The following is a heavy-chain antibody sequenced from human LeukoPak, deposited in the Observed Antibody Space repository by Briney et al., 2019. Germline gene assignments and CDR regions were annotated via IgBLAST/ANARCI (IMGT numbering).Heavy chain of an antibody. V-gene: IGHV3-33*01. CDR2: IWYDGSNK. D-gene: IGHD3-16*01. Sequence: GGSLRLSCAASGFTFSSYGMHWVRQAPGKGLEWVAVIWYDGSNKYYADSVKGRFTISRDNSKNTQYLQMNSPRAEDTAVYYCAIYVEGYWGQGTLVTVSS. J-gene: IGHJ4*02. CDR3: AIYVEGY. CDR1: GFTFSSYG.